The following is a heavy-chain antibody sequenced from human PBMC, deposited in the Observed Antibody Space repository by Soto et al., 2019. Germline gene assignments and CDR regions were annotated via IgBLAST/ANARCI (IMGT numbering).Heavy chain of an antibody. CDR3: ARGLGAWSSIGAGPYYFDS. D-gene: IGHD2-2*01. Sequence: GGSLRLSCAASGFTFSSYAINWVRQAPGKGLEWVAVISYDGSTKYYADSVEGRFTISRDNSKNTLYVQMNSLRGEDTAVYYCARGLGAWSSIGAGPYYFDSWGQGTPVTVSS. CDR1: GFTFSSYA. V-gene: IGHV3-30-3*01. J-gene: IGHJ4*02. CDR2: ISYDGSTK.